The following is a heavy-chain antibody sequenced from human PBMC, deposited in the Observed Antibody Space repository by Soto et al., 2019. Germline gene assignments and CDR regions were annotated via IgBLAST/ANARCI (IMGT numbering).Heavy chain of an antibody. CDR2: IYSGGST. J-gene: IGHJ4*02. Sequence: EVQLVESGGGLVQPGGSLRLSCAASGFTVSSNYMSWVRQAPGKGLEWVSVIYSGGSTYYADSVKGRFTISRDNSKNTLYLQMNSLRAEDTAVYYCARGTTGYSSSWLSLGYWGQGTLVTVSS. CDR3: ARGTTGYSSSWLSLGY. D-gene: IGHD6-13*01. CDR1: GFTVSSNY. V-gene: IGHV3-66*01.